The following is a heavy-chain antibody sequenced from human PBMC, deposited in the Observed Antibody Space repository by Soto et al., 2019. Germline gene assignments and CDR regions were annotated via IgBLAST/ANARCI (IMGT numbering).Heavy chain of an antibody. CDR1: GFTFSIYA. J-gene: IGHJ4*02. CDR3: AEANGGGVATGIRDY. CDR2: ISGSGGST. V-gene: IGHV3-23*01. Sequence: EVQLLESGGGLVQPGGSLRLSCAAAGFTFSIYAMSWVRQAPGKGMEWVSAISGSGGSTYYADSVKGRFTISRDNSQNTLYLQMNSPRADDTAGYYCAEANGGGVATGIRDYGGQGPLVTFSS. D-gene: IGHD2-15*01.